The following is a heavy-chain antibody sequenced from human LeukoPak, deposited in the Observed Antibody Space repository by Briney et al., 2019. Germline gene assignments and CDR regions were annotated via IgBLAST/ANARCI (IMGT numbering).Heavy chain of an antibody. D-gene: IGHD3-16*02. J-gene: IGHJ5*01. CDR1: GFTFSNYA. V-gene: IGHV3-23*01. Sequence: GGSLRLSCLASGFTFSNYAMTWVRQAPGKGLEWVSAITGSGPTTYYAASVKGRFTISRDNTNNLVFLQMSSLRAEDTAVYYCAKAPDSVWGSYRNNYFDSSGQGTLVSVS. CDR3: AKAPDSVWGSYRNNYFDS. CDR2: ITGSGPTT.